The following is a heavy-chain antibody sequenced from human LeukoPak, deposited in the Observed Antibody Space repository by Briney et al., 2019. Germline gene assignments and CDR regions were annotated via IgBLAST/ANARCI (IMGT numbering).Heavy chain of an antibody. CDR1: GYTFTGYG. Sequence: ASVKVSCKASGYTFTGYGISWVRQAPGQGLEWMGWINAYNGNTNYAQKLQGRVTMTTDTSTSTAYMELRSLRSDDTAVYYCARRLRIAVAGTRSGYDSSGYYYLDYWGQGTLVTVSS. V-gene: IGHV1-18*01. D-gene: IGHD3-22*01. CDR3: ARRLRIAVAGTRSGYDSSGYYYLDY. J-gene: IGHJ4*02. CDR2: INAYNGNT.